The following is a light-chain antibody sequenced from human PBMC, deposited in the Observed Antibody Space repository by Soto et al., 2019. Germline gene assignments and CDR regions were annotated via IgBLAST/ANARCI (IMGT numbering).Light chain of an antibody. CDR2: MNNDGSH. J-gene: IGLJ2*01. CDR1: SGHSSYA. CDR3: QTWGTGFQV. Sequence: QSVLPQSPSASASLGASVKLTCTLSSGHSSYAIAWHQMQPGKGPRYLMDMNNDGSHTKGDGIPDRFSGTSTGAERYPIISSLQSEEDADYYWQTWGTGFQVFGGGTKVTV. V-gene: IGLV4-69*02.